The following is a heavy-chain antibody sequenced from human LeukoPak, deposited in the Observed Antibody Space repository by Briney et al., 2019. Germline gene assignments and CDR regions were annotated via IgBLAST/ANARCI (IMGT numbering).Heavy chain of an antibody. CDR2: INHSGST. Sequence: SETLSLTCTVSGGSISSGGYYWSWIRQPPGKGLEWIGEINHSGSTNYNPSLKSRVTISVDTSKNQFSLKLSSVTAADTAVYYCARGQMAVFDYWGQGTLVTVSS. CDR1: GGSISSGGYY. D-gene: IGHD6-19*01. J-gene: IGHJ4*02. V-gene: IGHV4-39*07. CDR3: ARGQMAVFDY.